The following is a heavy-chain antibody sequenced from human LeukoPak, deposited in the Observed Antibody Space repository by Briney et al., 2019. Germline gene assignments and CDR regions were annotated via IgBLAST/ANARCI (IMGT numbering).Heavy chain of an antibody. CDR1: GFTFNSYA. CDR2: ISGSGDYT. Sequence: GGSLRLSCAASGFTFNSYAMSWVRQAPGKGLEWVSAISGSGDYTYYADSVKGRFTISRDNSKNTLYLQMNSLRAEDTAVYYCARDSSSGYYCDYWGQGTLVTVSS. J-gene: IGHJ4*02. D-gene: IGHD3-22*01. V-gene: IGHV3-23*01. CDR3: ARDSSSGYYCDY.